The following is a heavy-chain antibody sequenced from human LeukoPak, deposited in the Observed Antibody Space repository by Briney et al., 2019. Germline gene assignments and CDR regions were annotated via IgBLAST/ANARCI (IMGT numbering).Heavy chain of an antibody. CDR1: GYTFTGYY. CDR3: ARDTIYDFWSGYHDY. Sequence: ASVKVSCKASGYTFTGYYMHWVRQAPGQGPEWMGWINPNSGGTNYAQKFQGRVTMTRDTSISTAYMELSRLRSDDTAVYYCARDTIYDFWSGYHDYWGQGTLVTVSS. J-gene: IGHJ4*02. D-gene: IGHD3-3*01. V-gene: IGHV1-2*02. CDR2: INPNSGGT.